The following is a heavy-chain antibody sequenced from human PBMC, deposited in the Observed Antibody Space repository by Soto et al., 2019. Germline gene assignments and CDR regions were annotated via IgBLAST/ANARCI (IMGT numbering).Heavy chain of an antibody. CDR2: ITTYNGNT. J-gene: IGHJ6*02. CDR3: ARALTGYGMDV. V-gene: IGHV1-18*01. CDR1: RYIFTNYG. Sequence: QVQLVQSGVEVREPGASVKVSCKAVRYIFTNYGVSWVRQAPGQGLEWMGWITTYNGNTEYAQKFQGRVTMTTDASTRTAYMELGSLRSADTAIYYCARALTGYGMDVWGQGTTVTVSS.